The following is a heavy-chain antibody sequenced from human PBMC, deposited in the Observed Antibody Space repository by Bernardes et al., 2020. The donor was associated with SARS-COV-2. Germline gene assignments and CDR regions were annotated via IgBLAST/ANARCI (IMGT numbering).Heavy chain of an antibody. CDR2: ISSSSSTI. V-gene: IGHV3-48*01. D-gene: IGHD1-26*01. CDR3: ARDPSSIVSVYGMDV. CDR1: GFTFSSYS. J-gene: IGHJ6*02. Sequence: GGSRRLSCAASGFTFSSYSMNWVRQAPGKGLEWVSYISSSSSTIYYADSVKGRFTISRDNAKNSLYLQMNSLRAEDTAVYYCARDPSSIVSVYGMDVWGQGTTVTVSS.